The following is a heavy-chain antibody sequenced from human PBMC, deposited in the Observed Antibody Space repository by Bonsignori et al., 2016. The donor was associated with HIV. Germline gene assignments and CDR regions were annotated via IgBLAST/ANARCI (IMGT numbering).Heavy chain of an antibody. Sequence: VRQAPGKGLEWVANIKQDGSEKYYVDSVKGRFTISRDNAKNSLYLQMNSLRAEDTAVYYCAREPDSSSSDAFDYWGQGTLVTVSS. CDR2: IKQDGSEK. V-gene: IGHV3-7*01. D-gene: IGHD6-6*01. CDR3: AREPDSSSSDAFDY. J-gene: IGHJ4*02.